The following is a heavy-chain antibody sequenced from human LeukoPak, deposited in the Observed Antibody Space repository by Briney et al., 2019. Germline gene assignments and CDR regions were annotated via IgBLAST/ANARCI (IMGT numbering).Heavy chain of an antibody. J-gene: IGHJ4*02. CDR2: ISTYNGHT. CDR3: AREDNLMDFWSGYSDY. D-gene: IGHD3-3*01. V-gene: IGHV1-18*01. CDR1: GYTFTSYA. Sequence: ASVKVSCKASGYTFTSYAISWVRQAPGQGLEWMGWISTYNGHTNCAQKLQGRVTMTTDTSTSTAYMGLRSLRSDDTAVYYCAREDNLMDFWSGYSDYWGQGTLVTVSS.